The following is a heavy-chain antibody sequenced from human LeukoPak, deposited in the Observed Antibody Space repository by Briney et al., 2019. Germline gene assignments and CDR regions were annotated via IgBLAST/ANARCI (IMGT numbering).Heavy chain of an antibody. CDR3: ARVGTGTLEY. V-gene: IGHV4-59*01. Sequence: SETLSLTCTVSGGSITNYYWGWIRQPPGKGLEWIGYIYYSGSTNYNPSLKSRVTISVDTSKNQFSLRLSSVTAADTAVYYCARVGTGTLEYWGQGTLVTVSS. CDR2: IYYSGST. D-gene: IGHD7-27*01. CDR1: GGSITNYY. J-gene: IGHJ4*02.